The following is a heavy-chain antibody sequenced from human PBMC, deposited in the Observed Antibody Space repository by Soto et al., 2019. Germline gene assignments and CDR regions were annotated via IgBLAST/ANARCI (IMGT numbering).Heavy chain of an antibody. CDR1: GFIFSSYW. CDR2: IKGDGSEK. V-gene: IGHV3-7*03. CDR3: SRDVVVGAKALNY. D-gene: IGHD2-15*01. J-gene: IGHJ4*02. Sequence: GGSLRLSCAASGFIFSSYWMSWVRQAPGKGLEWVANIKGDGSEKHYVDSVKGRFTISRDNAKNSLYLQMNSLRADDMAVYFCSRDVVVGAKALNYWGQGTLVTVSS.